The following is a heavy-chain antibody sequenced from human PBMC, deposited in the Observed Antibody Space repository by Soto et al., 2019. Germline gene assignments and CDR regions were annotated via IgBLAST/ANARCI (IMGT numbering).Heavy chain of an antibody. V-gene: IGHV6-1*01. CDR1: GDSVSGNSAA. J-gene: IGHJ4*02. Sequence: QVQLQQSGPGLVKPSQTLSLTCAISGDSVSGNSAAWNWIRQSPSRGLEWLGRTYYRSKWYYDYAVSVKSRITIRPDSSKNQFSLQLSSVTPEDTAVYYCARGPPAAGTDFDCWGQGTLVTVSS. D-gene: IGHD6-13*01. CDR2: TYYRSKWYY. CDR3: ARGPPAAGTDFDC.